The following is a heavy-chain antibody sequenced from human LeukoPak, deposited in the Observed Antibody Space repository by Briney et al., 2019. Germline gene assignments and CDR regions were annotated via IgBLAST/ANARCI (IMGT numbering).Heavy chain of an antibody. CDR2: IRYDGSVK. D-gene: IGHD6-6*01. V-gene: IGHV3-30*02. J-gene: IGHJ4*02. Sequence: GSLILSCAASGFTVSSNYMSWVRQAPGKGLEWVAFIRYDGSVKYYGDSVKGQFTISRDNSKNTLYLQMNSLRAEDTAVYYCARSEYSTSPFDYWGQGTLVTVSS. CDR3: ARSEYSTSPFDY. CDR1: GFTVSSNY.